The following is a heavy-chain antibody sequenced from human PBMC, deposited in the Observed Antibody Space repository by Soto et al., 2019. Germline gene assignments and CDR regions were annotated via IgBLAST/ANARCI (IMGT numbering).Heavy chain of an antibody. Sequence: PGGSLRLSCAASGFIFSNAWMSWVRQAPGKGLEWVGRIKRITDGGTTDYAAPVKGRFTISRDDSKSTLYLQIHSLKTEDTAVYYCTLYTSAWYWGQGTLVTVSS. CDR1: GFIFSNAW. CDR3: TLYTSAWY. J-gene: IGHJ4*02. V-gene: IGHV3-15*01. D-gene: IGHD6-19*01. CDR2: IKRITDGGTT.